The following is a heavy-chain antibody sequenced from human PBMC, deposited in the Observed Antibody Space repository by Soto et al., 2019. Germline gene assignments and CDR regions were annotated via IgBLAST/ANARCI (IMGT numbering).Heavy chain of an antibody. J-gene: IGHJ6*02. CDR1: GFTFSDYY. CDR2: ISSSSSTI. CDR3: ARDYVGTYCSSTSCYSDYYYGMDV. V-gene: IGHV3-48*01. D-gene: IGHD2-2*01. Sequence: PGGSLRLSCAASGFTFSDYYMNWVRQAPGKGLEWVSYISSSSSTIFYADSVKGRFTISRDNAKNSLYLQMNSLRAEDTAVYYCARDYVGTYCSSTSCYSDYYYGMDVWGQGTTVTVSS.